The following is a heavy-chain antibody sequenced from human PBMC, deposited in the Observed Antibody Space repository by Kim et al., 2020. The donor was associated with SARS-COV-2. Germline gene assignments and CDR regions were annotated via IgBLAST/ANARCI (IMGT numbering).Heavy chain of an antibody. D-gene: IGHD1-1*01. CDR3: AKNWNLDV. J-gene: IGHJ6*02. V-gene: IGHV3-30-3*02. CDR2: GSTK. Sequence: GSTKLYADSVKGRFTISRDNSKNTVDLQMDSLGGEDTAVYFCAKNWNLDVWGQGATVTVSS.